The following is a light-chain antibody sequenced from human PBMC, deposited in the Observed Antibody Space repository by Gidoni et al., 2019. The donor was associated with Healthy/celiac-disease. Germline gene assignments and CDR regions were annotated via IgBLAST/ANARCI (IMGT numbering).Light chain of an antibody. CDR2: AAS. Sequence: DIQMTQSPSSLSASVGDRVTITCRASQSISSYLNWYQQKPGKAPKLLIYAASSLQSGVPSRFSGSGSGTDFTLTISIRRPEDFATYYCQQSYSTPLTFXPXTKVDIK. V-gene: IGKV1-39*01. CDR1: QSISSY. CDR3: QQSYSTPLT. J-gene: IGKJ3*01.